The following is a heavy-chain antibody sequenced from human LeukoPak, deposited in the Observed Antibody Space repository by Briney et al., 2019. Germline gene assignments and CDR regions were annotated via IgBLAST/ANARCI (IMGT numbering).Heavy chain of an antibody. Sequence: ASVKVSCKASGYTFTSYGISWVRQAPGQGLEWMGWISAYNGNTNYAQKLQGRVTMTTDTSTSTAYMELRSLRSDDTAVYYSARVFRDFVRGPGRDWGQGTLVSVSS. CDR3: ARVFRDFVRGPGRD. J-gene: IGHJ4*02. CDR2: ISAYNGNT. D-gene: IGHD3-10*01. V-gene: IGHV1-18*01. CDR1: GYTFTSYG.